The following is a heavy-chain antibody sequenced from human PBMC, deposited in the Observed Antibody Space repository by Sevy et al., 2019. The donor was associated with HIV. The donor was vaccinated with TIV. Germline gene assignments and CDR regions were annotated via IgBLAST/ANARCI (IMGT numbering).Heavy chain of an antibody. Sequence: ASVKVSCKASGGTFSSYAISWVRQAPGQGLEWMGGIIPIFGTANYAQKFQGRVTITADESTSTAYMELGSLRSEDTAVYYCARAAVVAARVYYYGMDVWGQGTTVTVSS. J-gene: IGHJ6*02. CDR3: ARAAVVAARVYYYGMDV. CDR2: IIPIFGTA. V-gene: IGHV1-69*13. CDR1: GGTFSSYA. D-gene: IGHD2-15*01.